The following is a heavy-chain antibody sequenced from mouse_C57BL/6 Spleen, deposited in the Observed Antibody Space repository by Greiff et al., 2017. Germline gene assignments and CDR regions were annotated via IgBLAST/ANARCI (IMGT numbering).Heavy chain of an antibody. CDR1: GYTFTSYW. Sequence: VQLQQPGAELVRPGSSVKLSCKASGYTFTSYWMDWVKQRPGQGLEWIGNIYPSDSETHYNQKFKDKATLTVDKSSSTAYMQLSSLTSDDSAVYYCARVGYGPHYYAMDYWGQGTSVTVSS. V-gene: IGHV1-61*01. CDR3: ARVGYGPHYYAMDY. D-gene: IGHD2-10*02. CDR2: IYPSDSET. J-gene: IGHJ4*01.